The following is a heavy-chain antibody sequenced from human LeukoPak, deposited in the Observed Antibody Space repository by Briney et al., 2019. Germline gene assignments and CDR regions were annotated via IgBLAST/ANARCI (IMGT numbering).Heavy chain of an antibody. CDR1: SGSINTYY. Sequence: SETLSLTCTVSSGSINTYYWTWIRQAPGKGLEWIGYIYYTGNTNYNPSLKSRVTILVDTSKNQFSLRLTSATAADTAVYYCARLLHPQSTSWFIDYWGQGALVTVSS. CDR3: ARLLHPQSTSWFIDY. D-gene: IGHD6-13*01. J-gene: IGHJ4*02. V-gene: IGHV4-59*01. CDR2: IYYTGNT.